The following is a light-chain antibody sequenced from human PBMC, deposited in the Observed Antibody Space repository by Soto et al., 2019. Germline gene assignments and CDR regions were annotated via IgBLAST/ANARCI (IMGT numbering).Light chain of an antibody. Sequence: IVMRQSPATLSVSPGERATLSCRARQSVSSNLAWYQQKPGQAPRLLIYGASTRATGIPARFSGSGSGTEFPLTISSLQSEDFAVYYCQQYNNWPATFGGGTKVDI. V-gene: IGKV3-15*01. J-gene: IGKJ4*01. CDR1: QSVSSN. CDR3: QQYNNWPAT. CDR2: GAS.